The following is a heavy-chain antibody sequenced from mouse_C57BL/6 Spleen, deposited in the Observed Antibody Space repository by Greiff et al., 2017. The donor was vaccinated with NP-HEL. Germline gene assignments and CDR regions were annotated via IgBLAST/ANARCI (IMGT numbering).Heavy chain of an antibody. CDR2: IDPENGDT. CDR1: GFNIKDDY. D-gene: IGHD1-1*01. J-gene: IGHJ2*01. CDR3: TTYYGSNY. Sequence: VQLKQSGAELVRPGASVKLSCTASGFNIKDDYMHWVKQRPEQGLEWIGWIDPENGDTEYASKFQGKATITADTSSNTAYLQLSSLTSEGTAVYYCTTYYGSNYWGQGTTLTVSS. V-gene: IGHV14-4*01.